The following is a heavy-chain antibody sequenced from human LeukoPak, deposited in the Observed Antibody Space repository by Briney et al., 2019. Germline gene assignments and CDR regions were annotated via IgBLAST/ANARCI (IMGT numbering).Heavy chain of an antibody. CDR3: ARTNYDSSLGAFDI. J-gene: IGHJ3*02. D-gene: IGHD3-22*01. Sequence: TGGSLRLSCAASGFTFSSYEMNWVRQAPGKGLEWVSYISSSGSTIYYADSVKGRFTISRGNAKNSLYLQMNSLRAEDTAVFYCARTNYDSSLGAFDIWGQGTLVTVSS. CDR2: ISSSGSTI. CDR1: GFTFSSYE. V-gene: IGHV3-48*03.